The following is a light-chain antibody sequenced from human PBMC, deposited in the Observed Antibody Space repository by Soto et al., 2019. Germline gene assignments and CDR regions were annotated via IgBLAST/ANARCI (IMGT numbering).Light chain of an antibody. J-gene: IGKJ1*01. Sequence: EIVLTQSPGTLSLSPGESAALSCRASQSVNNNCLVWYRQKPGQAPRLLIYAISSRAAGIPDRFSGSGSGTDFTLTITRLEPEDSAVYYCQQHSNSPWTFGQGTRVEI. CDR1: QSVNNNC. V-gene: IGKV3-20*01. CDR3: QQHSNSPWT. CDR2: AIS.